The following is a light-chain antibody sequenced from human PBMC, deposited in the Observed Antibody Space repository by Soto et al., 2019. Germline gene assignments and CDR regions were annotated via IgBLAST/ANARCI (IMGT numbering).Light chain of an antibody. CDR1: QSIGRW. CDR3: QQYNSFSPIT. V-gene: IGKV1-5*01. CDR2: DAS. J-gene: IGKJ4*01. Sequence: DIQMTQSPSTLSASIGDRVTITCRASQSIGRWLAWYQQKPGKAPNLLIYDASSLQSGVPSRFSGSGSGTEFTLTISSLQPDDFATYSCQQYNSFSPITFGGGTKVDIK.